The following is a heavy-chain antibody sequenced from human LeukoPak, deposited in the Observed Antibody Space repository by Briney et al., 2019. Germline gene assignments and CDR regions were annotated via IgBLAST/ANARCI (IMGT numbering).Heavy chain of an antibody. CDR2: INHSGST. Sequence: SETLSLTCAVYGGSFSGYYWSWLRQPPGKGLEWIGEINHSGSTNYNPSLKSRVTISVDTSKNQFSLKLSSVTAADTAVYYCARRLGYGSGSSTPFRYWGQGTLVTVSS. J-gene: IGHJ4*02. D-gene: IGHD3-10*01. CDR1: GGSFSGYY. CDR3: ARRLGYGSGSSTPFRY. V-gene: IGHV4-34*01.